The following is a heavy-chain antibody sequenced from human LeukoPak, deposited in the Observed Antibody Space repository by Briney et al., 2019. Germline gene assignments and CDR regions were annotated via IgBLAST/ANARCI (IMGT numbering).Heavy chain of an antibody. CDR3: AAYLPGGAMFDP. Sequence: SVKVSCKASGFTFSSSTIQWVRQARGQRLEWMGWIVVGSGNTNYAQNFQERVTITRDMSTSTAYMEVSSLRSEDTAVYYCAAYLPGGAMFDPWGQGTLVTVSS. CDR2: IVVGSGNT. V-gene: IGHV1-58*02. D-gene: IGHD3-16*01. J-gene: IGHJ5*02. CDR1: GFTFSSST.